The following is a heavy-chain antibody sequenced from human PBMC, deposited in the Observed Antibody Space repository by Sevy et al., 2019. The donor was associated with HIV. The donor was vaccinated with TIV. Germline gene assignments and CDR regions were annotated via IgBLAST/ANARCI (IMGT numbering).Heavy chain of an antibody. J-gene: IGHJ4*02. Sequence: QLGGSLRLSCAASGFSFSSYGMHWVRQAPGKGLEWMSYIQYDGSNKDYADSVKGRFTISRDNSKNTLYLQMNSLGVEDTAVFYWVKEGGGEGGDHWGQGTLVTVSS. D-gene: IGHD2-21*01. V-gene: IGHV3-30*02. CDR1: GFSFSSYG. CDR3: VKEGGGEGGDH. CDR2: IQYDGSNK.